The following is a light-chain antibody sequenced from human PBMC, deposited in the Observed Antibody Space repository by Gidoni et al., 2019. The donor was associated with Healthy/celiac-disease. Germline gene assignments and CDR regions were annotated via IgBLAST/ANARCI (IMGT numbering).Light chain of an antibody. CDR2: AAS. J-gene: IGKJ5*01. CDR3: QQSYSTPIT. V-gene: IGKV1-39*01. CDR1: QSISSY. Sequence: DIQMTQSPSSLSASVGDRVTITCRASQSISSYLNWYQQKPGKAPKILIYAASSLQSGVPSRFSGSGSGTDFTLTISSLQPEDFATYYCQQSYSTPITFXHXTRLEIK.